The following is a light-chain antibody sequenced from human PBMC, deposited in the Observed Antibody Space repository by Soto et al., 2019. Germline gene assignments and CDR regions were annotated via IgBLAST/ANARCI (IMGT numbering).Light chain of an antibody. CDR3: QQHNQWPIT. CDR1: HRISTS. V-gene: IGKV3-15*01. CDR2: SSS. J-gene: IGKJ5*01. Sequence: DIEMTQSPPILSVSPGEGATLSCRASHRISTSLSWYQHIPGQAPRLLIVSSSRRPTDVPARFSGSGSGTDFTLTISSLEPEDSAVYYCQQHNQWPITFGQGTRLEIK.